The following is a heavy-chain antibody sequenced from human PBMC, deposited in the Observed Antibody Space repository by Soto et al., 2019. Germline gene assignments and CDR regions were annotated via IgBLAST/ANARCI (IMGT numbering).Heavy chain of an antibody. CDR2: ISPYKGNT. V-gene: IGHV1-18*01. D-gene: IGHD3-10*01. CDR1: GYTFPNYG. J-gene: IGHJ4*02. Sequence: SLKVSCKASGYTFPNYGISWVRQAPGQGFEWMGWISPYKGNTNYAQKLQGRVTMTTDTSTSTAYMELRSLRSDDTAIYYCARDLDGSGSYYTDYWGQGTLVTVSS. CDR3: ARDLDGSGSYYTDY.